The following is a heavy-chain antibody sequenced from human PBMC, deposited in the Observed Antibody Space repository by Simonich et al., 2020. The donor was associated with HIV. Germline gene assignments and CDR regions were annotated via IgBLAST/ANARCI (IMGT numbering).Heavy chain of an antibody. V-gene: IGHV3-30*07. J-gene: IGHJ4*02. CDR2: ISYDGSNK. Sequence: QVQLVESGGGVVQPGRSLRLSCAASGFTFSSYAMHWVRQAPGKGLEWVAVISYDGSNKYYADSVKGRFTISIDNSKNTLYLQMNSLRAEDTAVYYCASGGSISSVWADDYWGQGTLVTVSS. CDR1: GFTFSSYA. CDR3: ASGGSISSVWADDY. D-gene: IGHD3-16*01.